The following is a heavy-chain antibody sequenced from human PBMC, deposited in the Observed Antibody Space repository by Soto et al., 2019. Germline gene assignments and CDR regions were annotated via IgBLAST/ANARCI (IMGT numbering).Heavy chain of an antibody. Sequence: GESLKISCQGSGYSFTYFRISWVRQMPGKGLEWMGRVDPGDSNTIYSPSFQGHVTISVDTSSSTSYLQWGSLKASDTAIYYCAKQGGYYYYGTEAWGQGTTVTVSS. CDR3: AKQGGYYYYGTEA. CDR2: VDPGDSNT. V-gene: IGHV5-10-1*01. CDR1: GYSFTYFR. D-gene: IGHD3-16*01. J-gene: IGHJ6*02.